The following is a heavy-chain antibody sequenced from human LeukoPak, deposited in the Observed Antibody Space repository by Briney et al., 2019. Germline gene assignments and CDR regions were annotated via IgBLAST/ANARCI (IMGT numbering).Heavy chain of an antibody. CDR3: ASPYYDILTGYHF. Sequence: PGGSLRLSCAASGFTFSSYSMNWVRQAPGKGLEWVSSISSSSYIYYADSVKGRFTISRDNAKNSLYLQMNSLRAEDTAVYYCASPYYDILTGYHFWGQGTLVTVSS. V-gene: IGHV3-21*01. CDR2: ISSSSYI. D-gene: IGHD3-9*01. J-gene: IGHJ4*02. CDR1: GFTFSSYS.